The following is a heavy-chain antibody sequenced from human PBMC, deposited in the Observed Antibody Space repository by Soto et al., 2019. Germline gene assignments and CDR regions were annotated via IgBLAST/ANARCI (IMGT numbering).Heavy chain of an antibody. D-gene: IGHD3-10*01. V-gene: IGHV3-30*03. J-gene: IGHJ4*02. CDR3: TGRSGSNDY. CDR1: GFTFSSYA. Sequence: QVHLVESGGGVVQPGRSLRLSCAASGFTFSSYAMHWVRQAPGKGLEWVAVISYDGINQYYADSVKGRFTISRDNSKNTLHLQVDSLRPEDTAVYYCTGRSGSNDYWGQGTLVTVSS. CDR2: ISYDGINQ.